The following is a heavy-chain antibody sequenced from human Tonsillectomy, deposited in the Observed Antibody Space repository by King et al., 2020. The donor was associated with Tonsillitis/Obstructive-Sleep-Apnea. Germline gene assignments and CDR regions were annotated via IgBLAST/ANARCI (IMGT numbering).Heavy chain of an antibody. Sequence: VQLVQSGAEVKKPGSSVKVSCKASGGTFSSYAISWVRQAPGQGLEWMGGIIPIFGAANYAQKFQGRVTFTADESTSTAYMELSSLRSEDTAVYYCARLEGYCSSTNCYGVDYWGQGTLVTVSS. J-gene: IGHJ4*02. CDR2: IIPIFGAA. V-gene: IGHV1-69*01. D-gene: IGHD2-2*01. CDR3: ARLEGYCSSTNCYGVDY. CDR1: GGTFSSYA.